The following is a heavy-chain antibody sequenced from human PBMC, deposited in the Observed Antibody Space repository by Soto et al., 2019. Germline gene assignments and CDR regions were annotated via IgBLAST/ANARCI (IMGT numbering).Heavy chain of an antibody. CDR3: AKHDFWTLYNTGLDS. V-gene: IGHV3-23*01. CDR2: ISGSGGST. J-gene: IGHJ4*02. Sequence: VGSLRLSCAASGFTFSSYAMSWVRQAPGKGLEWVSAISGSGGSTYYADSVKGRFTISRDNSKNTLYLQMNSLRAEDTAVYYCAKHDFWTLYNTGLDSWGQGTLVTVSS. CDR1: GFTFSSYA. D-gene: IGHD3-3*01.